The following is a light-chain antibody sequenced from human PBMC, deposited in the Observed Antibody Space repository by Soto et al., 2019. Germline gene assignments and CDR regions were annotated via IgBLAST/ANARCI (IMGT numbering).Light chain of an antibody. CDR3: SSYAGSNKFVV. Sequence: QSVLTQPASVSGSPGQSITISCTGTSSDVGGYNYVSWYQQHPGKAPKLMLYEVNKRPSGVPDRFSGSKSDNTASLTVSGLQAEDGADYYCSSYAGSNKFVVFGGGTKLTVL. V-gene: IGLV2-8*01. CDR1: SSDVGGYNY. J-gene: IGLJ2*01. CDR2: EVN.